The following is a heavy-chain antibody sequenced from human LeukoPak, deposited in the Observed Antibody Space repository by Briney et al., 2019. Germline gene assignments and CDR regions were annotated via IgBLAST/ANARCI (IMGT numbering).Heavy chain of an antibody. V-gene: IGHV1-2*04. Sequence: ASVKVSCKASGYTFTGYYMHWVRQAPGQGLEWMGWINPNSGGTNYAQKFQGWVTMTRDTSISTAYMELSRLRSDDTAVYYCARGREAVEMATISDYWGQGTLVTVSS. D-gene: IGHD5-24*01. CDR1: GYTFTGYY. J-gene: IGHJ4*02. CDR3: ARGREAVEMATISDY. CDR2: INPNSGGT.